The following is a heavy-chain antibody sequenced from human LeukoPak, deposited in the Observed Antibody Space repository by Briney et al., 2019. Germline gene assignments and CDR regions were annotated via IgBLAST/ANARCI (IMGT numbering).Heavy chain of an antibody. CDR1: GFTFSSYW. J-gene: IGHJ5*02. D-gene: IGHD3-10*01. CDR2: INSDGSST. CDR3: ASAYGFRGQEWFDP. V-gene: IGHV3-74*01. Sequence: GGSLRLSCAASGFTFSSYWMHWVRQAPGKGLVWVSRINSDGSSTSYADSVKGRFTISRDNAKNTLYLQMNSLRAEDTAVYYCASAYGFRGQEWFDPWGQGTLVTVSS.